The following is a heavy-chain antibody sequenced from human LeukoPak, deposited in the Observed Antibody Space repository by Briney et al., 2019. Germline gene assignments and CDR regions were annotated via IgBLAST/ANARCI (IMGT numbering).Heavy chain of an antibody. D-gene: IGHD5-24*01. V-gene: IGHV4-34*01. CDR1: GGSFSGYY. CDR3: AIVEMATITIED. J-gene: IGHJ4*02. CDR2: INHSGST. Sequence: SETLSLTCAVYGGSFSGYYWSWIRQPPGKGLEWIGEINHSGSTNYNPSLKSRVTISVDTSKNQFSLELSSVTAADTAVYYCAIVEMATITIEDWGQGTLVTVSS.